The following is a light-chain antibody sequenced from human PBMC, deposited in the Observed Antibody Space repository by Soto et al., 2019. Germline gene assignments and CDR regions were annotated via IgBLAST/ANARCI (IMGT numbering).Light chain of an antibody. J-gene: IGKJ4*01. Sequence: EIVLTQSPGTLSLSPGGRATLSCRASQSVRSSYLAWYQQRPGQAPRLLIFGASFRATGIPDRFSGSGSGTDFTLTISRLEPEDFAVYYCQHYGSWLTFGGGTKVDVK. CDR3: QHYGSWLT. V-gene: IGKV3-20*01. CDR2: GAS. CDR1: QSVRSSY.